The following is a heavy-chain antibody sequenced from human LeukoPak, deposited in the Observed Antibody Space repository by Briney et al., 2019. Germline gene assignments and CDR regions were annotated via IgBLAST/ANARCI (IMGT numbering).Heavy chain of an antibody. J-gene: IGHJ3*02. CDR1: GFTFSDYY. CDR3: ARVEDIVVVVAANDAFDI. V-gene: IGHV3-11*04. CDR2: ISSSGSTI. D-gene: IGHD2-15*01. Sequence: PGGSLRLSCAASGFTFSDYYMSWIRPAPGKGLEWVSYISSSGSTIYYADSVKGRFTISRDNAKNSLYLQMNSLRAEDTAVYYCARVEDIVVVVAANDAFDIWGQGTMVTVSS.